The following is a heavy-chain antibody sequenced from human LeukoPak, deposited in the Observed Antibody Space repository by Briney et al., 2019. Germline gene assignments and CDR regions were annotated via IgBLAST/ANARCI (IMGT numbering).Heavy chain of an antibody. J-gene: IGHJ4*02. Sequence: SETLSLTCTVSGGSISSSTYYWGWIRQPPGKGLEWIGSAYYSGSTYYNPSLKSRVTISVDTSKNQFSLKLSSVTAADTAVYYCAKYLCSSTSCFPGYFDYWGQGTLVTVSS. V-gene: IGHV4-39*01. CDR1: GGSISSSTYY. CDR3: AKYLCSSTSCFPGYFDY. CDR2: AYYSGST. D-gene: IGHD2-2*01.